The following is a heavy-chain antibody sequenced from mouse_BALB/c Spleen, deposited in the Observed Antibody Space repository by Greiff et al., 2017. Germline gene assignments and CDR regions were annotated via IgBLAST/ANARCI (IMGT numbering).Heavy chain of an antibody. D-gene: IGHD1-1*01. CDR3: ARGQAYYGSSPSDWYFDV. Sequence: EVMLVESGGGLVKPGGSLKLSCAASGFTFSSYAMSWVRQTPEKRLEWVASISSGGSTYYPDSVKGRFTISRDNARNILYLQMSSLRSEDTAMYYCARGQAYYGSSPSDWYFDVWGAGTTVTVSS. CDR2: ISSGGST. J-gene: IGHJ1*01. V-gene: IGHV5-6-5*01. CDR1: GFTFSSYA.